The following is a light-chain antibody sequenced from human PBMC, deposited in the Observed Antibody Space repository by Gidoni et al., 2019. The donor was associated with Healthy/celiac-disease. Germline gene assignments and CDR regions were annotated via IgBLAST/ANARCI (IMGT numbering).Light chain of an antibody. CDR3: QQSYSTPFT. CDR1: QSISSY. V-gene: IGKV1-39*01. J-gene: IGKJ3*01. Sequence: DIQMTQSPSSLSASVGDRVTITCRASQSISSYLNWYQQKPGKAPKLLIYAASSLQSGVPSSFSGSGSGTDFTLTISSLQPEDFATYYCQQSYSTPFTFGPGTKVEIK. CDR2: AAS.